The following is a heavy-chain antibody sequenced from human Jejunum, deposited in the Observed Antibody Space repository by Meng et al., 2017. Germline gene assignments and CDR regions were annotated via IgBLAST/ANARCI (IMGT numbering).Heavy chain of an antibody. V-gene: IGHV3-23*04. J-gene: IGHJ4*02. CDR2: ISGSGGNT. CDR1: GFTFSSYG. CDR3: ANDRYGDYVSHLGY. Sequence: VQLVESGGGVVQPGRSLRLSCAASGFTFSSYGMHWVRQAPGKGLEWVAVISGSGGNTYYADAVKGRFSISRDNSKNTLYLQMNSLRAEDTAVYYCANDRYGDYVSHLGYWGQGTLVTVSS. D-gene: IGHD5-12*01.